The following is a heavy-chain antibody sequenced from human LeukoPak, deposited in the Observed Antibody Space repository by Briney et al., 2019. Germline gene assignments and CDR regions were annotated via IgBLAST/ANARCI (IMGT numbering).Heavy chain of an antibody. J-gene: IGHJ4*02. Sequence: PGGSVRLSCGGSGFTFSRNAMNWVRQAPGKGLEWVAAISGDGVGTYYADSVKGRFDISRDNSKSTLYLQMNSLRTEDTAVYYCAKDANYLDSSGYLIPFDFWGQGTLVTVSS. CDR1: GFTFSRNA. CDR3: AKDANYLDSSGYLIPFDF. CDR2: ISGDGVGT. V-gene: IGHV3-23*01. D-gene: IGHD3-22*01.